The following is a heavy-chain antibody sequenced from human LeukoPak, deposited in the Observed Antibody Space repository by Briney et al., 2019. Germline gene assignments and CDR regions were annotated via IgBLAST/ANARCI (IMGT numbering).Heavy chain of an antibody. CDR2: ISSNGGST. CDR3: VGVRWFGGANWFDP. Sequence: PGGSLRLSCSASGFTFSRCAMHWVRQAPGKGLEYVSAISSNGGSTYYADSVKGRFIISRDNSKNTVYLQMSSLRAEDTAVYFCVGVRWFGGANWFDPWGQGTLVTVSS. D-gene: IGHD3-10*01. J-gene: IGHJ5*02. CDR1: GFTFSRCA. V-gene: IGHV3-64D*09.